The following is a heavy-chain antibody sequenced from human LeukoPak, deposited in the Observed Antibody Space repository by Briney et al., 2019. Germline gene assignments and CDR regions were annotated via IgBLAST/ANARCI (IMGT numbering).Heavy chain of an antibody. D-gene: IGHD3-22*01. CDR3: ARDEDYDSSGYNN. CDR2: INPNSGGT. J-gene: IGHJ4*02. Sequence: ASVKVSCKASGYTFTGYYMHWVRQAPGQGLEWMGWINPNSGGTNYAQKFQGRVTMTRDTSISTAYMELSRLRSDDTAVYYCARDEDYDSSGYNNWGQGTLVTVSS. CDR1: GYTFTGYY. V-gene: IGHV1-2*02.